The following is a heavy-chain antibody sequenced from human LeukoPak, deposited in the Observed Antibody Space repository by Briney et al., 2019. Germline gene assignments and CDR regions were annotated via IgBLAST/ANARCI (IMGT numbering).Heavy chain of an antibody. CDR2: ISSSSSYI. V-gene: IGHV3-21*01. Sequence: AGGSLRLSCAASGFTFSSYSMNWVRQAPGKGLEWVSSISSSSSYIYYADSVKGRFTISRDNAKNSLYLQMNSLRAEDTAVYYCASFGVGIVVVSDYWGQGTLVTVSS. CDR3: ASFGVGIVVVSDY. CDR1: GFTFSSYS. D-gene: IGHD3-22*01. J-gene: IGHJ4*02.